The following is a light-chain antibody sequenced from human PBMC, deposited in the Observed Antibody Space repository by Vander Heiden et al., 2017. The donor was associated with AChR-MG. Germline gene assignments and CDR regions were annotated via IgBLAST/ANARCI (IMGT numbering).Light chain of an antibody. J-gene: IGLJ2*01. CDR2: GKN. CDR3: NSRDSSGNHLKVV. CDR1: SLSSYY. V-gene: IGLV3-19*01. Sequence: SSELTQDPAVSVALGQTVRITCQGDSLSSYYASWYQQKPGQAPVLVIYGKNNRPSGFPDRFSGSSSGNTASLTITVAQAEDEADYYCNSRDSSGNHLKVVFGGGTKLTVL.